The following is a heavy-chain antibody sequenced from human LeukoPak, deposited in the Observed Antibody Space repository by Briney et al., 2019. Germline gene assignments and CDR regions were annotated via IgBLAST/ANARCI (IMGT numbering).Heavy chain of an antibody. D-gene: IGHD1/OR15-1a*01. CDR3: AKGRGITGTTFDFDY. J-gene: IGHJ4*02. CDR1: GFTFEDYG. V-gene: IGHV3-20*04. CDR2: INWSGGST. Sequence: GGSLRVSCAASGFTFEDYGMSWVRQAPGKGLEWVSGINWSGGSTGYADSVTGRFTISRDNAKKSLYLQMNSLRAEDTALYYCAKGRGITGTTFDFDYWGQGTLVTVSS.